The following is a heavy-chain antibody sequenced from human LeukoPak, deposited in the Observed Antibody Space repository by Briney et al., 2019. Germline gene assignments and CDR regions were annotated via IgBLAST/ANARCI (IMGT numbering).Heavy chain of an antibody. CDR1: GGSFSGYY. Sequence: SETLSLTSAVYGGSFSGYYWSWIRQPPGKGLEWIGEINHSGSTNYNPSLKSRVTISVDTSKNQFSLKLSSVTAADTAVYYCARGRPDSRRITMVRGVIGWFDPWGQGTLVTVSS. V-gene: IGHV4-34*01. D-gene: IGHD3-10*01. CDR3: ARGRPDSRRITMVRGVIGWFDP. J-gene: IGHJ5*02. CDR2: INHSGST.